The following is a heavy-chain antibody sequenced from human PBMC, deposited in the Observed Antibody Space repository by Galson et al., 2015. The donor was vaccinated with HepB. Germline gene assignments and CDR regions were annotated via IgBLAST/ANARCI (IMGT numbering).Heavy chain of an antibody. V-gene: IGHV3-74*01. CDR2: INSDGSST. CDR3: AREAPEMATIESYFDY. D-gene: IGHD5-24*01. J-gene: IGHJ4*02. Sequence: SLRLSCAASGFTFSSYWMHWVRQAPGKGLVWVSRINSDGSSTSYADSVKGRFTISRDNAKNTLYLQMNSLRAEDTAVYYCAREAPEMATIESYFDYWGQGTLVTVSS. CDR1: GFTFSSYW.